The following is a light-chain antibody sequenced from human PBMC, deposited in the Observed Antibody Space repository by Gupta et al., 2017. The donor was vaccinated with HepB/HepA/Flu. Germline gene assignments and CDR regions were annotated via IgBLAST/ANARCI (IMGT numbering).Light chain of an antibody. CDR1: SSAVGAYNY. Sequence: QSALTPPPSASGSPGQSVTISCTGTSSAVGAYNYVSWYQQHPGKAPKLMIYEVTKRPAGVPDRCSGSKSGNMASLSGSGLQAEDEADYYCCSYAGSNLIFGGGTKLTVL. CDR3: CSYAGSNLI. CDR2: EVT. V-gene: IGLV2-8*01. J-gene: IGLJ2*01.